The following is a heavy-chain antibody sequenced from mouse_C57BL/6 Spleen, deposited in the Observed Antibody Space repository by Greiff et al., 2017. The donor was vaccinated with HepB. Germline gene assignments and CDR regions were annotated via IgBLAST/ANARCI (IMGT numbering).Heavy chain of an antibody. Sequence: EVHLVESGPGLAKPSQTLSLTCSVTGYSITSDYWNWIRKFPGNKLEYMGYISYSGSTYYNPSLKSRISITRDTSKNQYYLQLNSVTTEDTATYYCARGYYGSSRYFDVWGTGTTVTVSS. CDR2: ISYSGST. CDR3: ARGYYGSSRYFDV. J-gene: IGHJ1*03. CDR1: GYSITSDY. V-gene: IGHV3-8*01. D-gene: IGHD1-1*01.